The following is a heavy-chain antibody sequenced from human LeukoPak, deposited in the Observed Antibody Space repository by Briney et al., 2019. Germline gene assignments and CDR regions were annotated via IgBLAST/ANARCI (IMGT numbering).Heavy chain of an antibody. J-gene: IGHJ4*02. CDR3: ARGPNVFNYDILTGYFDY. CDR1: GYTFTGYY. CDR2: INPNSGGT. Sequence: ASVKVSCTASGYTFTGYYMHWVRQAPGQGLEWMGRINPNSGGTNYAQKFQGRVTMSRDTSISTAYMELSRLRSDDTAVYYCARGPNVFNYDILTGYFDYWGQGTLVTVSS. D-gene: IGHD3-9*01. V-gene: IGHV1-2*06.